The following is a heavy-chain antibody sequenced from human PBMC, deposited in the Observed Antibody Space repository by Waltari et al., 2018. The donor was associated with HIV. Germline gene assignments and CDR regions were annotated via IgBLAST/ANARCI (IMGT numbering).Heavy chain of an antibody. Sequence: EVQLVDSGGGLVKPGGSLILYCAASGFTFSDYSMNWVLQSPGKGVECVSSIGCSGSFIYYAYSLKGRFTISRDNAQNSMYLQMNNLRADDSAMYYCARDSRGTSWSLNWFDPWGQGTLVTVSS. CDR2: IGCSGSFI. CDR1: GFTFSDYS. CDR3: ARDSRGTSWSLNWFDP. J-gene: IGHJ5*02. D-gene: IGHD6-13*01. V-gene: IGHV3-21*02.